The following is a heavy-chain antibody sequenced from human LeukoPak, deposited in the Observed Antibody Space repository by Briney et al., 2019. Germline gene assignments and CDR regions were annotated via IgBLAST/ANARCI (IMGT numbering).Heavy chain of an antibody. J-gene: IGHJ6*02. CDR2: INPNSGGT. D-gene: IGHD2-2*02. V-gene: IGHV1-2*02. CDR1: GYTFTGYY. CDR3: LSGYCSSTSCYTPTFHYYYGMDA. Sequence: ASVKVSCKASGYTFTGYYMHWVRQAPGQGLEWMGWINPNSGGTNYAQKFQGRVTMTRDTSISTAYMELSRLRSDDTAVYYCLSGYCSSTSCYTPTFHYYYGMDAWGQGTTVTVSS.